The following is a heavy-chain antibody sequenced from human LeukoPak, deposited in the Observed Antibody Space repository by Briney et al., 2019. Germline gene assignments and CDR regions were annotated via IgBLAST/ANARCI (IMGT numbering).Heavy chain of an antibody. CDR2: INPSGGST. J-gene: IGHJ3*02. CDR1: GYTFTSYY. CDR3: AREVRATVVTHDALDI. V-gene: IGHV1-46*01. D-gene: IGHD4-23*01. Sequence: ASVKVSCKASGYTFTSYYMHWVRQAPGQGLEWMGIINPSGGSTSYAQKFQGRVTMTRDTSTSTVYMELSSLRSEDTAVYYCAREVRATVVTHDALDIWGQGTMVTVSS.